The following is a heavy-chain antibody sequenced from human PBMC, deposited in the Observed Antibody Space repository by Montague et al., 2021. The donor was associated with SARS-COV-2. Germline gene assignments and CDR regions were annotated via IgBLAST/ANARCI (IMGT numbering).Heavy chain of an antibody. Sequence: LRLSFAASEFPFSSYAMHWVRQAPGKGLEWVAVVAHDGSKKDYADSVKGRLTISRDNSKNTLYLQMNSLRTEDTAVYYCAGLTGTGTDYWGQGTLVTVSS. CDR3: AGLTGTGTDY. V-gene: IGHV3-30-3*01. D-gene: IGHD1-1*01. CDR2: VAHDGSKK. J-gene: IGHJ4*02. CDR1: EFPFSSYA.